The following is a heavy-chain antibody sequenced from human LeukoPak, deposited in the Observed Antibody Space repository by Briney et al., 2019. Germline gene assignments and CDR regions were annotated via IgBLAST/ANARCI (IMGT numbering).Heavy chain of an antibody. CDR2: IKQDGSEK. V-gene: IGHV3-7*01. D-gene: IGHD3-10*01. CDR1: GFTFSSYW. CDR3: ARDKTLAGSYYNDAFDI. J-gene: IGHJ3*02. Sequence: GGSLRLSCAASGFTFSSYWMSWVRQAPGKGLEWVANIKQDGSEKYYVDSVKGRFTISRDNAKNSLYLQMNSLRAEDTAVYYCARDKTLAGSYYNDAFDIWGQGTMVTVSS.